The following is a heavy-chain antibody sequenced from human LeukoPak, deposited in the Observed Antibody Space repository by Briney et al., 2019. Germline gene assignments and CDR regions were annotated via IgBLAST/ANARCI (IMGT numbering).Heavy chain of an antibody. V-gene: IGHV5-51*01. J-gene: IGHJ4*02. CDR2: IYPGDSDT. Sequence: ESLKISCKGSGYSFTSYWIGWVRPMPGKGEGWMGIIYPGDSDTRYSTSFEGQVTISADKSISTAYLQWSSLKASDTAMYYCARRVDTAMSFDYWGQGTLVTVSS. CDR1: GYSFTSYW. CDR3: ARRVDTAMSFDY. D-gene: IGHD5-18*01.